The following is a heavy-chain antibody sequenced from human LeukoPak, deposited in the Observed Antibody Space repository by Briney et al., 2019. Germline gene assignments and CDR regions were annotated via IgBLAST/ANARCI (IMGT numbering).Heavy chain of an antibody. D-gene: IGHD3-10*01. Sequence: SETLSLTCTVSSGSISTSNYYWGWIRQPPGKGLAWIGTIYYSGSTYYNPSLKSRVTIFVNTSKNQFSLKMSSVTAADTAVYYCARGDMVRGVNNWFDPWGQGTLVTVSS. CDR2: IYYSGST. J-gene: IGHJ5*02. CDR3: ARGDMVRGVNNWFDP. CDR1: SGSISTSNYY. V-gene: IGHV4-39*01.